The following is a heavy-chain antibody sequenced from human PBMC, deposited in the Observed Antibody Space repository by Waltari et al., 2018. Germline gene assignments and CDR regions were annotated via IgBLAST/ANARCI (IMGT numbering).Heavy chain of an antibody. Sequence: QVQLVQSGAEVKTPGSSVKVSCKASGGTFTSYATSWGRQAPGQGLEWMGDIIPMFGTANYAQKCQDRVTITADESTSTAYMELSSLRSEDTAVYYCARVHVNYYDKTSAGYFDLWGRGTLVTVSS. V-gene: IGHV1-69*01. CDR3: ARVHVNYYDKTSAGYFDL. D-gene: IGHD3-22*01. CDR2: IIPMFGTA. CDR1: GGTFTSYA. J-gene: IGHJ2*01.